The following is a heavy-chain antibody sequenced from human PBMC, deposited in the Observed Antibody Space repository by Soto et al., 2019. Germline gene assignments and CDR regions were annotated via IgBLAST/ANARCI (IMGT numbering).Heavy chain of an antibody. CDR1: GFTFSTYW. CDR3: ARGGVIVVGLDV. CDR2: VKTDGTNT. D-gene: IGHD3-22*01. V-gene: IGHV3-74*01. J-gene: IGHJ6*02. Sequence: VQLVESGGGLVKPGGSLRLSCAGTGFTFSTYWMHWVRQVPGKGLAWVSRVKTDGTNTGYADSVKGRFTISRDNAKNTLYLEMNNLRAYDTAVYYCARGGVIVVGLDVWGQGTTVTVSS.